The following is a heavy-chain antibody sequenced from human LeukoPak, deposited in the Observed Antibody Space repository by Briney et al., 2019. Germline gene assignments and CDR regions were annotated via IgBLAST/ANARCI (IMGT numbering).Heavy chain of an antibody. CDR1: GGSISSSSYY. Sequence: KTSETLSLTCTVSGGSISSSSYYWGWIRQPPGKGLEWIGSIYYSGSTYYNPSLKSRVTISVDTSKNQFSLQLNSVTPEDTAVYYCTRSFSGYIDSWGQGTLVTVSS. V-gene: IGHV4-39*07. CDR3: TRSFSGYIDS. D-gene: IGHD1-26*01. CDR2: IYYSGST. J-gene: IGHJ4*02.